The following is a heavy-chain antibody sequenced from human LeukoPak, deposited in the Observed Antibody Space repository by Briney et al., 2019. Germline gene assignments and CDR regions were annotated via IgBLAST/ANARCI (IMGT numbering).Heavy chain of an antibody. CDR2: ISYDGSNK. CDR1: GFTFSSYA. D-gene: IGHD3-16*01. J-gene: IGHJ6*02. Sequence: PGRSLRLSCAASGFTFSSYAMHWVRQAPGKGLEWVAVISYDGSNKYYADSVKGRFTISRDNSKNTLYLQMNSLRAEDTAVYYCAREGSGGVLLLYYYGMDVWGQGTTVTVSS. CDR3: AREGSGGVLLLYYYGMDV. V-gene: IGHV3-30-3*01.